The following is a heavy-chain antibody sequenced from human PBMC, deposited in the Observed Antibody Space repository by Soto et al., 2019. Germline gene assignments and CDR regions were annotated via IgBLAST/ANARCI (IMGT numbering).Heavy chain of an antibody. CDR2: SIPIFGTA. J-gene: IGHJ6*02. CDR1: GGTFSSYA. Sequence: QVQLVQSGAEVKKPGSSVKVSCKASGGTFSSYAISLVRQAPGQGLEWMGGSIPIFGTANYAQKFQGRVTITADESTSTAYMELSSVRSEDTAVYYCARKDCSGGSCYSSYISYYGMDVWGQGTTVTVSS. D-gene: IGHD2-15*01. V-gene: IGHV1-69*01. CDR3: ARKDCSGGSCYSSYISYYGMDV.